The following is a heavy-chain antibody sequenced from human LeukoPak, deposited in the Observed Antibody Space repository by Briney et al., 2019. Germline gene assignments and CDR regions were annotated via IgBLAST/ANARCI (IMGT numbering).Heavy chain of an antibody. CDR2: IYHSGST. Sequence: SETLSLTCAVSGYSISSGYYWGWIRQPPGKGLEWIGSIYHSGSTYYNPSLKSRVTISVDTSKNQFSLKLSSVTAADTAVYYCARVSAAAGTRDHYYYYYYMDVWGRGTTVTVSS. D-gene: IGHD6-13*01. V-gene: IGHV4-38-2*01. J-gene: IGHJ6*03. CDR3: ARVSAAAGTRDHYYYYYYMDV. CDR1: GYSISSGYY.